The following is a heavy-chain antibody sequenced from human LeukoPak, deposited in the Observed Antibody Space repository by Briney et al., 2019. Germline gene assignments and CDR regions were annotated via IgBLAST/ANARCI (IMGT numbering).Heavy chain of an antibody. J-gene: IGHJ4*02. Sequence: SVKVSCKASGYAFTSYGISWVRQAPGQGLEWMGWISAYNGNTNYAQKLQGRVTMTTDTSTSTAYMELRRLRSDDTAVYYCARSGGTPAVAGTSGYWGEGALVTVSS. V-gene: IGHV1-18*04. CDR2: ISAYNGNT. D-gene: IGHD6-19*01. CDR3: ARSGGTPAVAGTSGY. CDR1: GYAFTSYG.